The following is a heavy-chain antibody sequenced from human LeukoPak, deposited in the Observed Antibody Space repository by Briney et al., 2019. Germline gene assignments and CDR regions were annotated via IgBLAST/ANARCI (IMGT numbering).Heavy chain of an antibody. CDR2: IYRSGST. J-gene: IGHJ4*02. CDR1: GGSISSGGYS. V-gene: IGHV4-30-2*01. CDR3: ARVQVVPAAERGYYFDY. Sequence: SQTLSLTCAVSGGSISSGGYSWSWIRQPPGKGLEWIGYIYRSGSTYYNPSLKSRVTISVDRSKNQFSLKLSSVTAADTAVYYCARVQVVPAAERGYYFDYWGQGTLVTVSS. D-gene: IGHD2-2*01.